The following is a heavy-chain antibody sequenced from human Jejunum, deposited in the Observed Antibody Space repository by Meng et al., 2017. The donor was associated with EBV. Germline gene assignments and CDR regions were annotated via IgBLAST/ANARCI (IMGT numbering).Heavy chain of an antibody. V-gene: IGHV1-8*01. Sequence: GQQVSSGAKWKEPGALGKVSCKAYGYTFPTHHNNRVRQATGQGLEYMGWMSPVNGDTGYAQNFQGRLTMTRDTSISTAYLELSSLTPDDTAVYYCARGDGYNLSWGQGTLVTVSS. CDR2: MSPVNGDT. J-gene: IGHJ5*02. D-gene: IGHD5-24*01. CDR3: ARGDGYNLS. CDR1: GYTFPTHH.